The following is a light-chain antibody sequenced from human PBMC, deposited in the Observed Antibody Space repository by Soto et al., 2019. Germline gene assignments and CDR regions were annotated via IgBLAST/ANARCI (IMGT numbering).Light chain of an antibody. CDR1: TGAVSSGHY. CDR2: STT. J-gene: IGLJ3*02. V-gene: IGLV7-43*01. Sequence: QAVVTQEPSLTVSPGGTVTLTCASNTGAVSSGHYPNWFQQKPGQAPRSLIYSTTYKHSWTPARFSGSLLGGKAALTLSGVQPEDEAEYYCLLYFGGNQLWVFGGGTKLTVL. CDR3: LLYFGGNQLWV.